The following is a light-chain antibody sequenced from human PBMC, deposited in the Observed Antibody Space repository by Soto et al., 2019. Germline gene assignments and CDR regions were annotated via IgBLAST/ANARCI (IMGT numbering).Light chain of an antibody. CDR2: GTS. CDR1: QSVSSN. J-gene: IGKJ2*01. Sequence: EIVMTQSPATLSVSPGERITLSCRASQSVSSNLAWYQQKPGQAPRLLIYGTSTRATGIPARFSGSGSGTEFTLPISSLQSEDFAVYYCQQYNNWPPSTFGQGTKLEIK. V-gene: IGKV3-15*01. CDR3: QQYNNWPPST.